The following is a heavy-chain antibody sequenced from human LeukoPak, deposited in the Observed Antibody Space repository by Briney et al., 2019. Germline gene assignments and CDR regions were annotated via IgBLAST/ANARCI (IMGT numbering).Heavy chain of an antibody. V-gene: IGHV1-46*01. CDR2: INPSGGST. D-gene: IGHD3-16*02. Sequence: ASVKVSCKASRYTFTSYYMHWVRQAPGQGLEWVGIINPSGGSTSYAQKFQGRVTMTRDTSTSTVYMELSSLRSEDTAVYYCARVWGSYRPFDYWGQGTLVTVSS. J-gene: IGHJ4*02. CDR3: ARVWGSYRPFDY. CDR1: RYTFTSYY.